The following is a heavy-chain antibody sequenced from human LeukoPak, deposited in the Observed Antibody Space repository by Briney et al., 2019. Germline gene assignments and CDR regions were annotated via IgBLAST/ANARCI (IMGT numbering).Heavy chain of an antibody. J-gene: IGHJ4*02. V-gene: IGHV4-4*07. CDR2: IYTSGST. Sequence: SSETLSLTCTVSGGSISSYYWSWIRQPAGKGLGWIGRIYTSGSTNYNPSLKSRVPMSVDTSKNQFSLKLSSVPAADTAVYYCARLDSGYDWDYCDYWGQGTLVTVSS. CDR1: GGSISSYY. D-gene: IGHD5-12*01. CDR3: ARLDSGYDWDYCDY.